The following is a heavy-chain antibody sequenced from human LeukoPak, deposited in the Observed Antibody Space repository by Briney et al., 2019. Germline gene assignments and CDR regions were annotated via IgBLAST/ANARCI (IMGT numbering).Heavy chain of an antibody. V-gene: IGHV3-23*01. Sequence: GGSLRLSCAASGFTSRSYAMTWVRQAPGKGLEGVSSLTGSGANTYYADSVKGRFTISRDNSKSTLYLKMNSLSAEATAVYYCAKGRGLFPYSNDYWGQGTLVTVSS. CDR1: GFTSRSYA. CDR3: AKGRGLFPYSNDY. D-gene: IGHD2-21*01. CDR2: LTGSGANT. J-gene: IGHJ4*02.